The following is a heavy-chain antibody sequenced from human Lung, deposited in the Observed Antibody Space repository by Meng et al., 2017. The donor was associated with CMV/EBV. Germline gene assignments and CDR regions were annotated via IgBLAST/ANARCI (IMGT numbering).Heavy chain of an antibody. V-gene: IGHV3-48*04. Sequence: GGSLRLXCAASGFSFSDYSMNWVRQAPGRGLEWVSYIRRDSSAVYYADSVKGRFTISRDNAKNSLYLQMNSLGAEDTAVYYCANLFGSSWESDYWGQGSGVTGAS. J-gene: IGHJ4*02. CDR2: IRRDSSAV. D-gene: IGHD1-26*01. CDR3: ANLFGSSWESDY. CDR1: GFSFSDYS.